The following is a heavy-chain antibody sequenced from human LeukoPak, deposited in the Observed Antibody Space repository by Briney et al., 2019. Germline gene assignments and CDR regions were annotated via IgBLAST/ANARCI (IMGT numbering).Heavy chain of an antibody. CDR3: AGNLWFGGAFDI. D-gene: IGHD3-10*01. V-gene: IGHV4-34*01. CDR1: GGSFSGYY. Sequence: SETLSLTCAVYGGSFSGYYWSWIRQPPGKGLEWIGEINHSGSTNYNPSLKSRVTISVDTSKNQFSLKLSSVTAADTAVYYCAGNLWFGGAFDIWGQGIMVTVSS. CDR2: INHSGST. J-gene: IGHJ3*02.